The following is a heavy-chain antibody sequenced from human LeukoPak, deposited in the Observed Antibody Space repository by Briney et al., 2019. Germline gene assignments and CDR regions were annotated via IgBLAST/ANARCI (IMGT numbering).Heavy chain of an antibody. Sequence: GASVKVSYKASGYTFTGYYMHWVRQAPGQGLEWMGWINPNSGGTNYAQKFQGRVTMTRGTSISTAYMELSRLRSDDTAVYYCARQPLFGVVIIEPFDYWGQGTLVTVSS. J-gene: IGHJ4*02. CDR1: GYTFTGYY. V-gene: IGHV1-2*02. CDR2: INPNSGGT. D-gene: IGHD3-3*01. CDR3: ARQPLFGVVIIEPFDY.